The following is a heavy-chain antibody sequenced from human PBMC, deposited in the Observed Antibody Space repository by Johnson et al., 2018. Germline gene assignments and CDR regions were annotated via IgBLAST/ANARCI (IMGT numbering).Heavy chain of an antibody. CDR1: GYTYSLFW. CDR2: IYPGDSDT. CDR3: ARHDSYGDNVDFFDY. D-gene: IGHD4-17*01. Sequence: VQLVESGAEVKKPGESLKISCKASGYTYSLFWIGWVRQMPGKGLEWMGLIYPGDSDTRYSPSFQGQVTISVDRSTNTAYLQWSSLKASDTAIYYCARHDSYGDNVDFFDYWGPGTLLTVSS. J-gene: IGHJ4*02. V-gene: IGHV5-51*01.